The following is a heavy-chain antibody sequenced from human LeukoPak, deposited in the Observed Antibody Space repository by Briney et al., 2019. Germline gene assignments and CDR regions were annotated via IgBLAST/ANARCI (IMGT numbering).Heavy chain of an antibody. Sequence: TGGSLRLSCAASGFTFSSYWMSWVRQAPGKGLEWVANIKQDGSEKYYVDSVKGRFTISRENAKNSLYLQMNSLRAGDTAVYYCVREAHGSRWDDWYFDLWGRGTLVTVSS. CDR3: VREAHGSRWDDWYFDL. D-gene: IGHD6-19*01. CDR1: GFTFSSYW. V-gene: IGHV3-7*01. CDR2: IKQDGSEK. J-gene: IGHJ2*01.